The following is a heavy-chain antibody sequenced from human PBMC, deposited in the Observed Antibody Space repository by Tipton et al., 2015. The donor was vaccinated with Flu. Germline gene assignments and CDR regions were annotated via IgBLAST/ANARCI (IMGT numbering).Heavy chain of an antibody. J-gene: IGHJ4*02. CDR3: ARDRDPQTVFGVGFTFDY. V-gene: IGHV3-33*01. CDR1: GFPFSNYG. CDR2: IWPDSRNT. D-gene: IGHD3-3*01. Sequence: RSLRLSCSASGFPFSNYGMHWARQTPDKGLEWVAVIWPDSRNTYYVDSVKGRFSISRDNSKNTVFLQMNSLRTEDTAVYFCARDRDPQTVFGVGFTFDYWGQGTPVTVSS.